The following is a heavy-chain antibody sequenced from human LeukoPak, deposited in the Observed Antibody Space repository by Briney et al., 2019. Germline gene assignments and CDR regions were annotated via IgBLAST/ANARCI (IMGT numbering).Heavy chain of an antibody. CDR2: ISGDGGST. V-gene: IGHV3-43*02. J-gene: IGHJ4*02. D-gene: IGHD5-18*01. CDR3: AKDISPRFPTATGVDY. CDR1: GFTFDDYA. Sequence: QPGGSLRLSCAASGFTFDDYAMHWVRQAPGKGLEWASLISGDGGSTYYADSVKGRFTISRDNSKNSLYLQMNSLRTEDTALYYCAKDISPRFPTATGVDYWGQGTLVTVSS.